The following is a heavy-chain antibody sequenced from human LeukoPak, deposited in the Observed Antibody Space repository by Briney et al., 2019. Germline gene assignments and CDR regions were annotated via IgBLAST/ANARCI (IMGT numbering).Heavy chain of an antibody. V-gene: IGHV4-59*01. J-gene: IGHJ4*02. CDR3: ARRTGNLIGYYFDY. D-gene: IGHD7-27*01. CDR2: IYYSGST. CDR1: GGSISSYY. Sequence: SETLSLTCTVSGGSISSYYWSWIRQPPGKGLEWIGYIYYSGSTNYNPSLKSRVTISVDTSKNQFSLKLSSVTAADTAVYYCARRTGNLIGYYFDYWRQGTLVTVSS.